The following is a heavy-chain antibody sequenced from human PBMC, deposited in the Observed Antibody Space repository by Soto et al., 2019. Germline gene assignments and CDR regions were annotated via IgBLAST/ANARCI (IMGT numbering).Heavy chain of an antibody. CDR1: GGSISSYY. CDR2: IYYSGST. CDR3: ARHGGGSLRLPGWFDP. Sequence: SETLSLTCTVSGGSISSYYWGWIRQPPGKGLEWIGSIYYSGSTYYNPSLKSRVTISVDTSKNQFSLKLSSVTAADTAVYYCARHGGGSLRLPGWFDPWGQGTLVTVSS. D-gene: IGHD3-3*01. J-gene: IGHJ5*02. V-gene: IGHV4-39*01.